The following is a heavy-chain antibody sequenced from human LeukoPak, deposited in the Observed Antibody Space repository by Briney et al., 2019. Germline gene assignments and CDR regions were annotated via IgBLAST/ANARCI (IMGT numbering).Heavy chain of an antibody. Sequence: PGGSLRLSCAASGFTFTNYDMSWVRQAPGKGLEWVSSISDSGGSTYYADPVKGRFTISRDNSKNTLYLQMTNLRAADTAVYYCAKDLSRSVAADWFDPWDQGSLVTVSS. CDR2: ISDSGGST. D-gene: IGHD6-19*01. J-gene: IGHJ5*02. CDR3: AKDLSRSVAADWFDP. V-gene: IGHV3-23*01. CDR1: GFTFTNYD.